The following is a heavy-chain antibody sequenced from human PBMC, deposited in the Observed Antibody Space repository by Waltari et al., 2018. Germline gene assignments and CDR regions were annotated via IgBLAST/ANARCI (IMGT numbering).Heavy chain of an antibody. Sequence: QVQLVQSGAEVKKPGASVKVSCKASGYTFTSYAMHWVRQAPGQRLEWMGWINAGNGNTKYSQKFQGRVTITADKSTSTAYMELSSLRSEDTAVYYCARVGIAVAGERLSYFDYWGQGTLVTVSS. J-gene: IGHJ4*02. CDR1: GYTFTSYA. V-gene: IGHV1-3*01. D-gene: IGHD6-19*01. CDR3: ARVGIAVAGERLSYFDY. CDR2: INAGNGNT.